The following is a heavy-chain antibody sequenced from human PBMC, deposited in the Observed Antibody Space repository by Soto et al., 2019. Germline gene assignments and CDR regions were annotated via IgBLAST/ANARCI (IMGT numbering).Heavy chain of an antibody. CDR3: ARSVILYPFDY. CDR1: GFTFSSYA. D-gene: IGHD2-8*01. Sequence: QVQLVESGGGVVQPGRSLRLSCAASGFTFSSYAMHWVRQAPGKGLEWVAVISYDGSNKYYADSVKGRFTISRDNSKNTLYLQMNSLRAEDTAVYYCARSVILYPFDYWGQGTLVTVAS. CDR2: ISYDGSNK. V-gene: IGHV3-30-3*01. J-gene: IGHJ4*02.